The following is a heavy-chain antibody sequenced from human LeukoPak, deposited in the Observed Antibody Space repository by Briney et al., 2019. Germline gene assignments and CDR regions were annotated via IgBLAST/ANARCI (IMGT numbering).Heavy chain of an antibody. CDR2: ISAYNGNT. CDR1: GYTFTSYA. Sequence: ASVKVSCKASGYTFTSYAITWVRQAPGQGLEWMGWISAYNGNTNYAQNLQGRVTMTTDTSTSTAYMELRSLRSDDTAMYYCARGRPYHSSSARIDYWGQGTLVTVSS. V-gene: IGHV1-18*01. J-gene: IGHJ4*02. CDR3: ARGRPYHSSSARIDY. D-gene: IGHD6-6*01.